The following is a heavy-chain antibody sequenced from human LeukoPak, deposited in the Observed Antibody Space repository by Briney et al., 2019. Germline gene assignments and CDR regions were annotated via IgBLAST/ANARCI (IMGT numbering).Heavy chain of an antibody. CDR3: ARDRAEWDYYDSSGYYDAFDI. CDR2: ISSSSSYT. Sequence: PGGSLRLSCAASGFTFSSYSMNWVRQAPGKGLEWVSSISSSSSYTNYADSVKGRFTISRDNAKNSLYLQMNSLRAEDTAVYYCARDRAEWDYYDSSGYYDAFDIWGQGTMVTVSS. J-gene: IGHJ3*02. V-gene: IGHV3-21*01. D-gene: IGHD3-22*01. CDR1: GFTFSSYS.